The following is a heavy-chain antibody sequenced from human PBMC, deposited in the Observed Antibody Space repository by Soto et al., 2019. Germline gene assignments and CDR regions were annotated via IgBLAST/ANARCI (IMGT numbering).Heavy chain of an antibody. Sequence: EVQLVESGGGLVKPGGSLRLACAASGFTFSSYSMNWVRQAPGKGLEWVSSISSISSYIYYADSVKGRFTSSRDNAQNSLYLQRNSLRAEDTAVYYCARDRGVAVYGDFDYWGQGTLVTVSS. J-gene: IGHJ4*02. V-gene: IGHV3-21*01. CDR2: ISSISSYI. D-gene: IGHD6-19*01. CDR1: GFTFSSYS. CDR3: ARDRGVAVYGDFDY.